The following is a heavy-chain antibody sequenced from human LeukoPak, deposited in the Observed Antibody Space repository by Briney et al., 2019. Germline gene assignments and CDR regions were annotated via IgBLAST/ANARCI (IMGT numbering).Heavy chain of an antibody. V-gene: IGHV3-23*01. D-gene: IGHD5-18*01. CDR2: ISGSGGST. Sequence: GGSLSLSCAASGFTFSTYAMRWVRQAPGKALEWVSAISGSGGSTYYADSVKGRFTISRDNSKNTLYLQMNSLRAEDTAVYYCAKGYSYGRPHAFDIWGQGTMVTVSS. CDR3: AKGYSYGRPHAFDI. J-gene: IGHJ3*02. CDR1: GFTFSTYA.